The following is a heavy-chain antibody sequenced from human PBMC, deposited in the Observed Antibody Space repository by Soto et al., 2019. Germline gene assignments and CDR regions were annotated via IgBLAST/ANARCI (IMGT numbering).Heavy chain of an antibody. CDR2: ISSNGGST. J-gene: IGHJ6*02. D-gene: IGHD3-3*01. CDR3: VKDQVREGALEWLGGYYYYGMDV. CDR1: GFTFSSYA. V-gene: IGHV3-64D*06. Sequence: EVQLVESGGGLVQPGGSLRLSCSASGFTFSSYAMHWVRQAPGKGLEYVSAISSNGGSTYYADSVKGRFTISRDNSKNTLYLQMSSLRAEDTAVYYCVKDQVREGALEWLGGYYYYGMDVWGQGTTVTVSS.